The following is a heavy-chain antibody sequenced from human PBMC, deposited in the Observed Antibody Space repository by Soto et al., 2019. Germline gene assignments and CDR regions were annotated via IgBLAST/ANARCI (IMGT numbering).Heavy chain of an antibody. J-gene: IGHJ4*02. CDR3: AKMLEGIAVAGTDY. CDR2: ITSSSSTI. D-gene: IGHD6-19*01. Sequence: GGSLRLSCAASGFTFSPYTMNWVRQAPGKGLEWVSFITSSSSTISYADSVKGRFTISRDNSKNTLYLQMNSLRAEDTAVYYCAKMLEGIAVAGTDYWGQGTLVTVSS. CDR1: GFTFSPYT. V-gene: IGHV3-48*01.